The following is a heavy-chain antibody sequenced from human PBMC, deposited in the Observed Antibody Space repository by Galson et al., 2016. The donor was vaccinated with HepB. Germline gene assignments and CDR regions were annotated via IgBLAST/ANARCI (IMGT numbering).Heavy chain of an antibody. D-gene: IGHD4-11*01. CDR1: GFSLTTSAVG. Sequence: PALVKPTQTLTLTCTFSGFSLTTSAVGVGWIRQPPGKALEWLALIFWADDKRYSPSLQSRLTITKDTSKNQVVLTMTNMDPVDTATYYCGYRTTVATDFDYWGQGTLVTVSS. CDR2: IFWADDK. V-gene: IGHV2-5*02. CDR3: GYRTTVATDFDY. J-gene: IGHJ4*02.